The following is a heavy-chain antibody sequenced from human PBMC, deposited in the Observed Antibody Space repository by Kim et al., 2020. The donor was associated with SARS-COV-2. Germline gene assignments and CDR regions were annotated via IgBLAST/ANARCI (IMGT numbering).Heavy chain of an antibody. J-gene: IGHJ6*02. Sequence: SETLSLTCTVSGGSISSGGYYWSWIRQHPGKGLEWIGYIYYSGSTYYNPSLKSRVTISVDTSKNQFSLKLSSVTAADTAVYYCARGGYYYGSGSYHSWYYYYGMDVWGQGTTVTVSS. CDR1: GGSISSGGYY. CDR2: IYYSGST. V-gene: IGHV4-31*03. D-gene: IGHD3-10*01. CDR3: ARGGYYYGSGSYHSWYYYYGMDV.